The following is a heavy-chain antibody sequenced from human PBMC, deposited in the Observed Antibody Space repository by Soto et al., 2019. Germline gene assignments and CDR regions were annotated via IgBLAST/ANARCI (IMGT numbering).Heavy chain of an antibody. CDR2: IYYSGST. V-gene: IGHV4-59*01. Sequence: PSETLSLTCTVSGGSISSYYWSWIRQPPGKGLEWIGYIYYSGSTNYNPSLKSRVTISVDTSKNQFSLKLSSVTAADTAVYYCARVRYYYDSSGYYWTVFDYWGQGTLVTVSS. CDR1: GGSISSYY. CDR3: ARVRYYYDSSGYYWTVFDY. J-gene: IGHJ4*02. D-gene: IGHD3-22*01.